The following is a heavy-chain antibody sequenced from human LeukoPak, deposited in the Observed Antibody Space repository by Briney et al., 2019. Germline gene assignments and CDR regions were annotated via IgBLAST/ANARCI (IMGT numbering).Heavy chain of an antibody. J-gene: IGHJ4*02. V-gene: IGHV3-7*01. CDR1: GFTFSSYW. Sequence: PGGSLRLSCAASGFTFSSYWMTWVRQAPGKGLERVANIKQDGSDKYYVDSVKGRFTISSDSAKNSLFLQMNSLRAEDTAVYYCATVSALFGLPVHFDYWGQGTLVTVSS. CDR2: IKQDGSDK. D-gene: IGHD3-10*02. CDR3: ATVSALFGLPVHFDY.